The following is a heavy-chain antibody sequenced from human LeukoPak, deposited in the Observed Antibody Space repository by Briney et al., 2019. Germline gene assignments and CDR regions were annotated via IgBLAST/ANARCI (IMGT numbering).Heavy chain of an antibody. V-gene: IGHV4-30-4*01. Sequence: SQTLSLTCTVSGGSISSGDYYWSWIRQPPGKGLEWIGYIYYSGSTYYNPSLKSRVTISVDTSKNQFSLKLSSVTAADTAVYYCARDNRWLVTARDAFDIWGQGTMVTVSS. J-gene: IGHJ3*02. CDR1: GGSISSGDYY. CDR3: ARDNRWLVTARDAFDI. CDR2: IYYSGST. D-gene: IGHD6-19*01.